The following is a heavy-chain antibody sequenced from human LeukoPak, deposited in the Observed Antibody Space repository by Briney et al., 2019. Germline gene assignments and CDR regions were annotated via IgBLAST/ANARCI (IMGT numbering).Heavy chain of an antibody. CDR2: SHYSGST. D-gene: IGHD6-19*01. CDR1: GGSISSYY. CDR3: ARVRPAVAGTHYFDY. V-gene: IGHV4-59*01. Sequence: PSETLSLTCTVSGGSISSYYWSWIRQTPGKGLEWIGYSHYSGSTSYNPSLKSRVTISVDTSKNQFSLKLSSVTAADAAVYYCARVRPAVAGTHYFDYWGQGTLVTVSS. J-gene: IGHJ4*02.